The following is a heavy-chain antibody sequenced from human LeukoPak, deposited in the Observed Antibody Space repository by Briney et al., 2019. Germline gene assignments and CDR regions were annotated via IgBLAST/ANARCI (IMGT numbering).Heavy chain of an antibody. Sequence: PGGSLRLSCAASGFTFSSYWMSWVRQAPGKGLEWVAVISYDGSNKYYADSVKGRFTISRDNSKNTLYLQMNSLRAEDTAVYYCARGDYYDSSGYYWTPIYYYYGMDVWGQGTTVTVSS. CDR3: ARGDYYDSSGYYWTPIYYYYGMDV. CDR2: ISYDGSNK. V-gene: IGHV3-30-3*01. J-gene: IGHJ6*02. D-gene: IGHD3-22*01. CDR1: GFTFSSYW.